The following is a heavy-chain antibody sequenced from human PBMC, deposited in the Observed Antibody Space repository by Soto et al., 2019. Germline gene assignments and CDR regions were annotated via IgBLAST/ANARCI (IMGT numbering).Heavy chain of an antibody. Sequence: QVQLVQSGAEVRKPGASVKVYCKASGYTFTSFDIYWVRQASGQGLEWMGWMNPYSGNTGFVEKFQDRVAMTRDISINTAYLELSSLRSEDTSEYYCTRGKGNHWGQESLVTVSS. CDR2: MNPYSGNT. V-gene: IGHV1-8*01. J-gene: IGHJ4*02. CDR3: TRGKGNH. CDR1: GYTFTSFD.